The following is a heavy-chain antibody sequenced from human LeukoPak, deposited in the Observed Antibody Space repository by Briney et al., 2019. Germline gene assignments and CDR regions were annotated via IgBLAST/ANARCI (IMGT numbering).Heavy chain of an antibody. CDR1: VGSICSGSDY. CDR3: AREHEGGDGYKQVLYYFDY. Sequence: SETLSLTCTLSVGSICSGSDYWSSIRQPAGGGLEWHGRIYTSGITNYNPSRKTQAPISVATSKTHFSLKLTSGTAPDTAVYDCAREHEGGDGYKQVLYYFDYWGQGTLVTVSS. J-gene: IGHJ4*02. CDR2: IYTSGIT. V-gene: IGHV4-61*02. D-gene: IGHD5-24*01.